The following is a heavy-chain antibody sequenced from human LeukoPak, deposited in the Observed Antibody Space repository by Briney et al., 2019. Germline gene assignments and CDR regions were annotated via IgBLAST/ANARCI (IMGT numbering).Heavy chain of an antibody. J-gene: IGHJ4*02. D-gene: IGHD3-3*01. CDR3: AKDSSSGYHDY. CDR1: GFTFSSYS. V-gene: IGHV3-74*01. Sequence: PGGSLRLSCAASGFTFSSYSMNWVRQAPGKGLVWVSRINSDGSSTSYADSVKGRFTISRDNAKNTLYLQMNSLRAEDTAVYYCAKDSSSGYHDYWGQGTLVTVSS. CDR2: INSDGSST.